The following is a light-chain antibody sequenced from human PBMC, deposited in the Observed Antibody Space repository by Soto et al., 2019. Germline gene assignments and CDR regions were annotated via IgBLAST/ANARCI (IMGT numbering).Light chain of an antibody. Sequence: SYELTQPPSVSVAPGQTARITCGGKNIGSKSVHWYQQKPAQAPVLVVYDDSDRPPGIPERFTGSSSGNTGALTIIRVEAGDEADYFCQVWDTSSDQWVFGGGTQVTVL. CDR3: QVWDTSSDQWV. CDR1: NIGSKS. CDR2: DDS. J-gene: IGLJ3*02. V-gene: IGLV3-21*02.